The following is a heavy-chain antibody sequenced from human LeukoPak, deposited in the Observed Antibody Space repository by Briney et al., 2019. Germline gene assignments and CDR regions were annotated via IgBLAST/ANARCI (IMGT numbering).Heavy chain of an antibody. J-gene: IGHJ4*02. Sequence: GGSLRLSCAASGFTFSSYEMNWIRQAPGKGLEWISYISNSGSTKYYADPVKGRFTISRDNAKNSLYLQMNSLRAEDTAVYYCAAVIDYWGQGTLVTVSS. CDR1: GFTFSSYE. V-gene: IGHV3-48*03. CDR2: ISNSGSTK. CDR3: AAVIDY.